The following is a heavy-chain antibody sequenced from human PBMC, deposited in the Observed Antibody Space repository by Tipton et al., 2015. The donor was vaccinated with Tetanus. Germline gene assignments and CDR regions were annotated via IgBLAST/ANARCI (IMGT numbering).Heavy chain of an antibody. CDR3: ARDRGRSTSSTIWFDP. CDR1: GFTFSNYW. CDR2: TDTGGSSA. Sequence: SLRLSCAASGFTFSNYWMHWVRQAPGKGLVWVSNTDTGGSSATYADSVKGRFTISRDNAKNTLYLQMNSLRAEDTAVYYCARDRGRSTSSTIWFDPWGQGTLVTVSS. D-gene: IGHD6-6*01. V-gene: IGHV3-74*03. J-gene: IGHJ5*02.